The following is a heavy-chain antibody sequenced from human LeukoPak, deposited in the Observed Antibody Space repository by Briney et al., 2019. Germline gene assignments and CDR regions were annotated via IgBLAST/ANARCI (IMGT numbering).Heavy chain of an antibody. CDR2: TGSSTI. CDR3: ASSKWFYFDS. J-gene: IGHJ4*02. D-gene: IGHD3-22*01. Sequence: PGGSLRLSCTTSQFTFRNYEVNWVRQAPGKGLEWTSFTGSSTIQYADSVTGRFTISRDNAKNSLYLQMNSLRVEDTAVYYCASSKWFYFDSWGQGTLVTVSS. CDR1: QFTFRNYE. V-gene: IGHV3-48*03.